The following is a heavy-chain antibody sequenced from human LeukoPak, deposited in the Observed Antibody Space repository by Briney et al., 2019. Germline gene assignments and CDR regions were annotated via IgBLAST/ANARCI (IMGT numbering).Heavy chain of an antibody. CDR3: ARVGGSGSGFFSGEPYYFDY. CDR2: IYYSGST. CDR1: GGSISSGGYY. V-gene: IGHV4-31*11. Sequence: PSETLSLTCAVSGGSISSGGYYWSWIRQHPGKGLEWIGYIYYSGSTYYNPSLKSRVTISVDTSKNQFSLKLSSVTAADTAVYYCARVGGSGSGFFSGEPYYFDYWGQGTLVTVSS. J-gene: IGHJ4*02. D-gene: IGHD6-19*01.